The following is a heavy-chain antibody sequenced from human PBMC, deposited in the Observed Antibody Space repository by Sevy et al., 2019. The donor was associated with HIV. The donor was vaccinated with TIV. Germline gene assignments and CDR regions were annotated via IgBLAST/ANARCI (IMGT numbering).Heavy chain of an antibody. CDR3: ARTGRQYCSGGSCYSWFDP. CDR2: IGSSSSYI. V-gene: IGHV3-21*01. J-gene: IGHJ5*02. D-gene: IGHD2-15*01. CDR1: GFTFSSYS. Sequence: GGSLRLSCAASGFTFSSYSMNWVRQAPGKGLEWVSSIGSSSSYIYYADSVKGRFTISRDNAKNSLYLQMNSLRAEDTAVYYCARTGRQYCSGGSCYSWFDPWGQGTLVTVSS.